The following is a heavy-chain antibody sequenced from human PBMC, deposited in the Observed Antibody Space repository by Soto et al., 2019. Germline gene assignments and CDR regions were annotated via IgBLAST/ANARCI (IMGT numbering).Heavy chain of an antibody. V-gene: IGHV5-51*01. Sequence: GESLKISCNGSGYSFTSYWIGWVRQMPGKGLEWMGIIYPGDSDTRYSPSFQGQVTISADKSISTAYLQWSSLKASDTAMYYCARHFWDSKEYYYYGMDVWGQGTTVTVSS. D-gene: IGHD3-22*01. CDR1: GYSFTSYW. CDR3: ARHFWDSKEYYYYGMDV. CDR2: IYPGDSDT. J-gene: IGHJ6*02.